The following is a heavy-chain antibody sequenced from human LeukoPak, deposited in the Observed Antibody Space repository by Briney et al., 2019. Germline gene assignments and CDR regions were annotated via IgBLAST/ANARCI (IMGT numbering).Heavy chain of an antibody. CDR1: GGTFSSYA. Sequence: VKVSCKASGGTFSSYAISWVRQAPGQGLEWMGGIIPIFGTANYAQKFQGRVTITTDESTSTAYMELSSLRSEDTAVYYCARDRTSSRGYYYDSSGYYYYYMDVWGKGTTVTVSS. CDR2: IIPIFGTA. V-gene: IGHV1-69*13. CDR3: ARDRTSSRGYYYDSSGYYYYYMDV. D-gene: IGHD3-22*01. J-gene: IGHJ6*03.